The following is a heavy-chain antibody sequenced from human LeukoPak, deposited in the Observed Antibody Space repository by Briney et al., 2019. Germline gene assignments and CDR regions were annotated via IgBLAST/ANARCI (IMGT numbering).Heavy chain of an antibody. D-gene: IGHD4-11*01. CDR2: INHSGST. J-gene: IGHJ4*02. Sequence: TSETLSLTCAVYGGSFGGYYWSWIRQPPGKGLEWIGEINHSGSTNYNPSLKSRVTISVDTSKNQFSLKLSSVTAADTAVYYCARGKGYSRGALDYWGQGTLVTVSS. CDR1: GGSFGGYY. V-gene: IGHV4-34*01. CDR3: ARGKGYSRGALDY.